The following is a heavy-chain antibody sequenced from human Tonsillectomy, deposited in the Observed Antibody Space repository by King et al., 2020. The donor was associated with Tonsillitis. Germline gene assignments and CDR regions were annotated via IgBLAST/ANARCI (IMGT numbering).Heavy chain of an antibody. V-gene: IGHV4-39*07. Sequence: LQLQESGPGLVKPSETLSLTCTASSGSISSSTYYWGWIRQPPGKGLEWIGSIYYSGNTYYNPSLKSRVTISVDTSKNQFSLKLSSVTAADTAMYYCARRPRRGDWYFDLWGRGTLVTVSS. D-gene: IGHD6-6*01. J-gene: IGHJ2*01. CDR2: IYYSGNT. CDR1: SGSISSSTYY. CDR3: ARRPRRGDWYFDL.